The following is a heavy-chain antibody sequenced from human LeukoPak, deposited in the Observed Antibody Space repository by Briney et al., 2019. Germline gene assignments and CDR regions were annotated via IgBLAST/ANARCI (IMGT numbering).Heavy chain of an antibody. CDR3: ARDEWGIAARSFDY. J-gene: IGHJ4*02. CDR1: GFPFSSYW. CDR2: IWYDGSNK. D-gene: IGHD6-13*01. Sequence: GGSLRLSCVASGFPFSSYWMTWVRQAPGKGLEWVAVIWYDGSNKYYADSVKGRFTISRDNSKNTLYLQMNSLRAEDTAVYYCARDEWGIAARSFDYWGQGTLVTVSS. V-gene: IGHV3-33*08.